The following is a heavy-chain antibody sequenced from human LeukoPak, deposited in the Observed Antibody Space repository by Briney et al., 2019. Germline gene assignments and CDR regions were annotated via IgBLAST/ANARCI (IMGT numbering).Heavy chain of an antibody. D-gene: IGHD2-2*02. CDR1: GGTFSSYA. Sequence: ASVKVSCKASGGTFSSYAISWVRQAPGQGLEWMGRIIPILGIADYTHKFQGRVTITADKSTSTAYMELSSLRSEDTAVYYCASTYCSSTSRYTFDYWGQGTLVTVSS. J-gene: IGHJ4*02. CDR3: ASTYCSSTSRYTFDY. V-gene: IGHV1-69*04. CDR2: IIPILGIA.